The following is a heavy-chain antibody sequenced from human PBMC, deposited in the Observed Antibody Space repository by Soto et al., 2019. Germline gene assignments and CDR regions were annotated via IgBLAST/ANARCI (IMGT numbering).Heavy chain of an antibody. Sequence: ASVKVSCKASGYTFTSYAMHWVRQAPGQRLEWMGWINAGNGNTKYSQKFQGRVTITRDTSASTAYMELSSLRSEDTAVYYCARAPHTIYDSSGYYYAHWGQGTLVTVSS. CDR1: GYTFTSYA. J-gene: IGHJ4*02. V-gene: IGHV1-3*01. D-gene: IGHD3-22*01. CDR3: ARAPHTIYDSSGYYYAH. CDR2: INAGNGNT.